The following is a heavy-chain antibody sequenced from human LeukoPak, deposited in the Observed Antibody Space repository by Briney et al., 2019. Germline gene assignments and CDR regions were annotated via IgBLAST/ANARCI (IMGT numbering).Heavy chain of an antibody. V-gene: IGHV3-23*01. CDR2: ISGSGGST. J-gene: IGHJ4*01. Sequence: PGGSLRLSCVASGFTFGKYWMSWVRQAPGKGLEWVSAISGSGGSTYYADSVKGRFTISRDDSKNTLYLQMNSLRAEDTAVYYCAKDKTYYYGSGSPGSDYWGQGTLVTVSS. CDR3: AKDKTYYYGSGSPGSDY. CDR1: GFTFGKYW. D-gene: IGHD3-10*01.